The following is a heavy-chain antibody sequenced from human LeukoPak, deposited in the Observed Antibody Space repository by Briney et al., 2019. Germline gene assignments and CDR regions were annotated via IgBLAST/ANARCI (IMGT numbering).Heavy chain of an antibody. D-gene: IGHD1-26*01. Sequence: PSETLSLTCTVSGGSISSYYWSWIRQPAGKGLEWIGRIYTSGGTNYNPSLKSRVTMSVDTSKKQFSLKLSSVTAADTAVYYRARGSGATTCEAFDIWGRGTMDTVSS. J-gene: IGHJ3*02. CDR3: ARGSGATTCEAFDI. V-gene: IGHV4-4*07. CDR1: GGSISSYY. CDR2: IYTSGGT.